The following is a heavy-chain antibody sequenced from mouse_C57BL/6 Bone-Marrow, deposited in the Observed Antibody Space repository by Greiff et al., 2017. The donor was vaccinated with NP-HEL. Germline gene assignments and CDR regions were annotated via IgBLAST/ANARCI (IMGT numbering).Heavy chain of an antibody. CDR2: IYPRRGNT. CDR1: GYTFTSYG. Sequence: QVQLKESGAELARPGASVKLSCKASGYTFTSYGISWVKQRTGQGLEWIGEIYPRRGNTYYNEKFKGKATLTADKSYSTAYMELRSLTSEDSAVYFCARFDGYFYWYFDVWGTGTTVTVSS. D-gene: IGHD2-3*01. J-gene: IGHJ1*03. V-gene: IGHV1-81*01. CDR3: ARFDGYFYWYFDV.